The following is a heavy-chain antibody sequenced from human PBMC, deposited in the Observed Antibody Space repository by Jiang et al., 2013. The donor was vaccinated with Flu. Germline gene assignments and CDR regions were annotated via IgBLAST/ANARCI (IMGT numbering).Heavy chain of an antibody. Sequence: VQLVESGAEVKKPGESLKISCKGSGYSFTTYWIGWLRQMPGKGLEWMGIIYPGDSDTRYSPSFQDQVTISADKSITTAYLQWSSLKASDTAMYYCARHESPSGAPTTLSYYNGMDVWAKGPRSPSP. CDR3: ARHESPSGAPTTLSYYNGMDV. D-gene: IGHD2/OR15-2a*01. CDR1: GYSFTTYW. CDR2: IYPGDSDT. J-gene: IGHJ6*02. V-gene: IGHV5-51*01.